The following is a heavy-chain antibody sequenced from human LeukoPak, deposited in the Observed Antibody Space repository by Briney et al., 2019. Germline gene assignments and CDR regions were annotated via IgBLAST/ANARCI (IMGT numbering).Heavy chain of an antibody. Sequence: SETLSLTCAVYGGSFSGYYWSWIRQPPGKGLEWIGEINHSGSANYNPSLKSRVTISVDTSKNQFSLKLSSVTAADTAVYYCASTPPTGDFWSGYLRSPADAFDIWGQGTMVTVSS. J-gene: IGHJ3*02. V-gene: IGHV4-34*01. CDR1: GGSFSGYY. CDR3: ASTPPTGDFWSGYLRSPADAFDI. D-gene: IGHD3-3*01. CDR2: INHSGSA.